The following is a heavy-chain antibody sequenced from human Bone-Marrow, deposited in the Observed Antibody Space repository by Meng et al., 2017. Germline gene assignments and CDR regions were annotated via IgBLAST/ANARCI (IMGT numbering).Heavy chain of an antibody. D-gene: IGHD3-22*01. V-gene: IGHV4-4*02. CDR1: GGSISSTNW. J-gene: IGHJ4*02. CDR2: IYHSGRT. CDR3: ARESGSSRFDY. Sequence: QVQLPESGPGLVKPSGTLSLTCTVSGGSISSTNWWIWVRQPPGEGLEWIGEIYHSGRTNHNPSLKSRVTISLDKSKNQFSLKLSSVTAADTAVYYCARESGSSRFDYWGQGTLVTVSS.